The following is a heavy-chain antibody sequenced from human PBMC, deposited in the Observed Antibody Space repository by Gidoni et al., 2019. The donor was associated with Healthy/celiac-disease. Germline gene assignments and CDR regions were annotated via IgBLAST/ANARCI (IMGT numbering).Heavy chain of an antibody. Sequence: QLQLQESGPGLVTPSETLSLTSTVSGGSISSSSYYWGWIRQPPGKGLEWIGSIYYSGRTYYNPSRKSRVTISVDTSKNQFSLKLSSVTAADTAVYYCARHPPPDYYDFWSGDQFDYWGQGTLVTVSS. CDR1: GGSISSSSYY. D-gene: IGHD3-3*01. CDR2: IYYSGRT. CDR3: ARHPPPDYYDFWSGDQFDY. J-gene: IGHJ4*02. V-gene: IGHV4-39*01.